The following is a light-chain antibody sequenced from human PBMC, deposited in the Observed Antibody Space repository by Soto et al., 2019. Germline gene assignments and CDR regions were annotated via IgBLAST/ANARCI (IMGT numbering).Light chain of an antibody. V-gene: IGKV1-5*01. CDR1: QSISSW. CDR3: QQYNSYSWT. CDR2: DAS. Sequence: DLQMTQSPSTLSASVGDRVTITCRASQSISSWLAWYQQKPGKAPKLLIYDASSFESGVPSRFSGSGSWTEFTLTISSLQPDDFATYDCQQYNSYSWTFGQGTKVEIK. J-gene: IGKJ1*01.